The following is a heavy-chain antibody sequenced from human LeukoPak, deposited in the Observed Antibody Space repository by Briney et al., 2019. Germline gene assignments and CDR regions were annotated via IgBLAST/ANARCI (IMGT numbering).Heavy chain of an antibody. D-gene: IGHD5-24*01. J-gene: IGHJ4*02. CDR2: IIPIFGTA. CDR1: GGTFSSYA. Sequence: ASVKVSCKASGGTFSSYAISWVRQAPGQGLEWRGGIIPIFGTANYAQKFQGRVTITADESTSTAYMELSSLRSEDTAVYYCARVRDHGLFDYWGQGTLVTVSS. CDR3: ARVRDHGLFDY. V-gene: IGHV1-69*13.